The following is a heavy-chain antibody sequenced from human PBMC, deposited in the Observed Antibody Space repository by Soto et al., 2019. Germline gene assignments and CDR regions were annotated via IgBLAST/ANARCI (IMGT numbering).Heavy chain of an antibody. CDR2: IIPIFGTA. J-gene: IGHJ6*02. D-gene: IGHD3-3*01. Sequence: QVQLVQSGAEVKKPGSSVKVSCKASGGTFSSYAISWVRQAPGQGLEWMGGIIPIFGTANYAQKFQGRVTITADKSMSTAYMELSSLRSEDTAVYYCAATYYDFWSGYSTSYYYYGMDVWGQGTTVTVSS. CDR3: AATYYDFWSGYSTSYYYYGMDV. CDR1: GGTFSSYA. V-gene: IGHV1-69*06.